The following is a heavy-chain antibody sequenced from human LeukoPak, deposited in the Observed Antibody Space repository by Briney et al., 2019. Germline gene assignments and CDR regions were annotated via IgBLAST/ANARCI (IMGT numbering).Heavy chain of an antibody. V-gene: IGHV4-4*07. CDR3: ASASGY. Sequence: PSETLSLTCSVSRDSISSDYWSWIRQLAGKGLEWIGRIYTTGSTNYNPSLKSRVTMSVDMSKNQFSLKLSSVTAADTAVYYCASASGYWGQGTLVTVSS. CDR2: IYTTGST. D-gene: IGHD6-19*01. J-gene: IGHJ4*02. CDR1: RDSISSDY.